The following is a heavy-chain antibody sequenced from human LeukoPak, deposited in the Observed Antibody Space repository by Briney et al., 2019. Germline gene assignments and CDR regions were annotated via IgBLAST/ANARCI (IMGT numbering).Heavy chain of an antibody. CDR3: ARDGASIDDQYYGLDV. CDR1: GFTFSSYA. V-gene: IGHV3-30-3*01. CDR2: ISYDGSNK. J-gene: IGHJ6*02. D-gene: IGHD1-1*01. Sequence: PGGSLRLSCAVSGFTFSSYAMSWVRQAPGKGLEWVAVISYDGSNKYYADSVKGRFTISRDNDKNTVFLEMNSLRAEDTAVYYCARDGASIDDQYYGLDVWGQGTTVTVSS.